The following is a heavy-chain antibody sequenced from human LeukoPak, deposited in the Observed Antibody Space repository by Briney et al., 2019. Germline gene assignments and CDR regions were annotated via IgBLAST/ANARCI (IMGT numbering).Heavy chain of an antibody. J-gene: IGHJ3*02. CDR2: SISISSYI. CDR1: GFPFSGLA. CDR3: ARDPSGTYYPRVSGALDI. Sequence: GGSLRLSCAASGFPFSGLAMNWAPRAPGKGLEWVSPSISISSYIYYADSVKGRFTVSRDNAKNSLYLQMDSLRAEDTAVYYCARDPSGTYYPRVSGALDIWGQGTMVTVSS. D-gene: IGHD1-26*01. V-gene: IGHV3-21*01.